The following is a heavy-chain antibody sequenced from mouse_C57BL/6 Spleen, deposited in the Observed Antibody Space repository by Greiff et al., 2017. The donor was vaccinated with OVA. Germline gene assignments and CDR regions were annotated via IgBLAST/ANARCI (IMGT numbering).Heavy chain of an antibody. J-gene: IGHJ4*01. D-gene: IGHD1-1*01. CDR2: ISSGSSTI. CDR3: ARGFTTVVDAMDY. CDR1: GFTFSDYG. Sequence: DVMLVESGGGLVKPGGSLKLSCAASGFTFSDYGMHWVRQAPEKGLEWVAYISSGSSTIYYADTVKGRFTISRDNAKNTLFLQMTSLRSEDTAMYYCARGFTTVVDAMDYWGQGTSVTVSS. V-gene: IGHV5-17*01.